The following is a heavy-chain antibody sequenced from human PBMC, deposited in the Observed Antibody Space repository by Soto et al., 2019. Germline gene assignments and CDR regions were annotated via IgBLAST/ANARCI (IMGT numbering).Heavy chain of an antibody. J-gene: IGHJ6*02. D-gene: IGHD1-1*01. CDR1: GGSMSSGGYY. Sequence: LSLTCTVCGGSMSSGGYYWSWIRQTPGKGLEWIGHIFYSGTTYYNPSLKSRLTISVDTSKNHFSLRLTSVTAADTAVYYCARDLWVEPELYYYGMDVWGQGTTVTVSS. CDR3: ARDLWVEPELYYYGMDV. CDR2: IFYSGTT. V-gene: IGHV4-30-4*01.